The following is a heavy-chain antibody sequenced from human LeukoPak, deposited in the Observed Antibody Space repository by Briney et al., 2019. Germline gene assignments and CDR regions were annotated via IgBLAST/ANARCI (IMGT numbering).Heavy chain of an antibody. J-gene: IGHJ2*01. V-gene: IGHV4-30-4*08. D-gene: IGHD1-14*01. CDR3: ARPDRTGDWYFDL. CDR2: IYYSGST. CDR1: GGSISSSDSY. Sequence: SQTLSLTCTVSGGSISSSDSYWSWIRQPPGEGLEWIGYIYYSGSTYYNPSLKSRVSMSVDTSRNQFSLKLSSVTAADTAVYYCARPDRTGDWYFDLWGRGTLVTVSS.